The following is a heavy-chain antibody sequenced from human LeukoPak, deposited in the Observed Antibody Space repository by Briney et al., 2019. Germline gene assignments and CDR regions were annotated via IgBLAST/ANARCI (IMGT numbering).Heavy chain of an antibody. D-gene: IGHD3-10*01. V-gene: IGHV5-51*01. CDR1: GYSFTSYW. CDR2: IYPGDSDT. CDR3: ARRRRAYGSGSPGYCFDY. J-gene: IGHJ4*02. Sequence: GESLKISCKGSGYSFTSYWIGWVRQMPGKGLEWMGIIYPGDSDTRYSPSFQGQVTISADKSISTAYLQWSSLKASDTAMYYCARRRRAYGSGSPGYCFDYWGQGTLVTVSS.